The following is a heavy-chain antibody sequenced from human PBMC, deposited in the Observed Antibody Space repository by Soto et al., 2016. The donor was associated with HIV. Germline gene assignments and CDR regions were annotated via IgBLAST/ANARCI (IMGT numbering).Heavy chain of an antibody. CDR1: GFTFSSYS. Sequence: EVQLVESGGGLVKPGGSLRLSCAASGFTFSSYSMNWVRQAPGKGLEWVSSISSSSSYIYYADSVKGRFTISRDNAKNSLYLQMNSLRAEDTAVYYCARDPRTYYYDSSGYYYVGLFDYWARDPGHRLL. D-gene: IGHD3-22*01. J-gene: IGHJ4*03. V-gene: IGHV3-21*01. CDR2: ISSSSSYI. CDR3: ARDPRTYYYDSSGYYYVGLFDY.